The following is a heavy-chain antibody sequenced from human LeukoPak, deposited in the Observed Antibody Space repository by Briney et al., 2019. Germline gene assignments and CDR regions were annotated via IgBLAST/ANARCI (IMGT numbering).Heavy chain of an antibody. Sequence: PSETLSLTCAVYGGSFSGYYWSWIRQPPGKGLEWIGEINRSGSTYYNPSLKSRVAISVDTSKNQFSLKVNSVTAADTAVYYCARGVVATLENLNWFDPWGQGTLVTVSS. CDR3: ARGVVATLENLNWFDP. CDR1: GGSFSGYY. V-gene: IGHV4-34*01. J-gene: IGHJ5*02. CDR2: INRSGST. D-gene: IGHD5-12*01.